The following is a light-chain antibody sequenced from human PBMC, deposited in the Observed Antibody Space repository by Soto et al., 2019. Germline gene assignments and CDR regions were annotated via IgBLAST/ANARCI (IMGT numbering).Light chain of an antibody. CDR3: RSNCSHLRS. CDR2: CSS. V-gene: IGKV1-27*01. Sequence: DSLMTQSPSSLSASVGDRVSITCRASQGISTFLAWYQQKPGKVPKLLIYCSSTLQSGVPSRFSGTGTETDFTLTIINPEPFAFSSYLRRSNCSHLRSFGRGTKV. CDR1: QGISTF. J-gene: IGKJ4*01.